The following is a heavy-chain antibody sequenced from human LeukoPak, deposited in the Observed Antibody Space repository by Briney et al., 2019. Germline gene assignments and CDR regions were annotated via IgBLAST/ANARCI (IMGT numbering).Heavy chain of an antibody. V-gene: IGHV4-39*01. Sequence: SETLSLTCAVSGGSISSSSYYWGWIRQPPGKGLEWIGSIYYSGSTYYNPSLKSRVTISVDTSKNQFSLKLSSVTAADTAVYYCAGGVATTYNWFDPWGQGTLVTVSS. CDR2: IYYSGST. CDR1: GGSISSSSYY. J-gene: IGHJ5*02. D-gene: IGHD5-12*01. CDR3: AGGVATTYNWFDP.